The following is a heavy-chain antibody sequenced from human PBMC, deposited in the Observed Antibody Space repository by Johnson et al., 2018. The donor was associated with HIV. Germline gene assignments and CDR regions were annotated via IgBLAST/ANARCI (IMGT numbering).Heavy chain of an antibody. Sequence: QVQLVESGGGLVKPGGSLRLSCAASGFTFRDYDMSWNRQAPGKGLEWISYISSTSSTIDYVDSVKGRFTVSRDNAKNSLFLQMNSLRAEDTAVYYCASNWGSLLDDAFDIWGQGTIVSVS. CDR2: ISSTSSTI. V-gene: IGHV3-11*04. CDR3: ASNWGSLLDDAFDI. D-gene: IGHD7-27*01. CDR1: GFTFRDYD. J-gene: IGHJ3*02.